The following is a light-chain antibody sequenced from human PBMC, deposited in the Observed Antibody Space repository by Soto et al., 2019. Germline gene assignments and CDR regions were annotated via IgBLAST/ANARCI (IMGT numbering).Light chain of an antibody. V-gene: IGLV2-14*01. J-gene: IGLJ1*01. CDR3: SSYTSSSTLGV. CDR2: DVS. Sequence: QSALTKPASVSGSPGQSITISCTGTSSDVGGYNYVSWYQQHPGKAPKVMIYDVSNRPSGVSNRFSGSKSGNTASLTISGLQAEDEADYYCSSYTSSSTLGVFGTGTKLTVL. CDR1: SSDVGGYNY.